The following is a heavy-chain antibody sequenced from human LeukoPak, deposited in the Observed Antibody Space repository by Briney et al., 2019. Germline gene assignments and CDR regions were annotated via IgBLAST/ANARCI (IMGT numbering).Heavy chain of an antibody. V-gene: IGHV3-7*01. CDR1: GFTFSNYW. Sequence: TGGSLRLSCAASGFTFSNYWMSWVRQAPGKGLEWGANIKQDGSEKYYVESVKGRFTISRDNAKNSLYLQMNRLRGEDMAVYYCARDLGEFHYDSSGYSDYWGQGTQVTVSS. D-gene: IGHD3-22*01. J-gene: IGHJ4*02. CDR2: IKQDGSEK. CDR3: ARDLGEFHYDSSGYSDY.